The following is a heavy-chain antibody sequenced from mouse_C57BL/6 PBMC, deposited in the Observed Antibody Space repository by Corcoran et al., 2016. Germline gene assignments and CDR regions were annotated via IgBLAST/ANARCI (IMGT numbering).Heavy chain of an antibody. V-gene: IGHV1-26*01. CDR1: GYTFTYYY. CDR2: INPNNGGT. J-gene: IGHJ1*03. D-gene: IGHD1-1*01. Sequence: VQLQQSGPELVTPGASVKLSCKASGYTFTYYYMNWVKQSHGKSLEWNGDINPNNGGTSYNQKFKCQATLTVDKSSSTAYMELRSRTSEDSAVYYCARGDYYGSSYGYWYFDVWGTGTTVTVSS. CDR3: ARGDYYGSSYGYWYFDV.